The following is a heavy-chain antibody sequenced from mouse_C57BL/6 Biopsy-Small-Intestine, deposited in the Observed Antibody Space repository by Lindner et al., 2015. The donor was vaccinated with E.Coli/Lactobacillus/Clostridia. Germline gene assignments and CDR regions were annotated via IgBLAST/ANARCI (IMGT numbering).Heavy chain of an antibody. CDR3: ARGGSYSNYRYFDV. CDR2: ISPGDGNT. J-gene: IGHJ1*01. Sequence: VQLQESGPELVKPGASVKISCKASGYAFSYPWINWVKQRPGKGLEWIGRISPGDGNTNYNGKFKGKATLTADKSSSTAYMQLSSLTSEDSAVYFCARGGSYSNYRYFDVWGAGTTVTVSS. CDR1: GYAFSYPW. V-gene: IGHV1-82*01. D-gene: IGHD2-5*01.